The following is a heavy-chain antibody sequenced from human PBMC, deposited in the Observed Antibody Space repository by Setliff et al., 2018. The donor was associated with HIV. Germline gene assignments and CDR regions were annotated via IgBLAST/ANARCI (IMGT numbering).Heavy chain of an antibody. CDR2: IYHSGTT. CDR3: ARSTVGAGASFP. J-gene: IGHJ5*02. CDR1: GYPISSGYY. Sequence: SETLSLTCTVSGYPISSGYYWGWIRQPPGKGLEWIGSIYHSGTTYYNPSLKSRVTISVDTSKNQFSLRLTSLTAADTAIYYCARSTVGAGASFPWGRGILVTVSS. D-gene: IGHD1-26*01. V-gene: IGHV4-38-2*02.